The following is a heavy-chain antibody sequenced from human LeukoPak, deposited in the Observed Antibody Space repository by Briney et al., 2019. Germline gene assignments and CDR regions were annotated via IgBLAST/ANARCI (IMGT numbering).Heavy chain of an antibody. V-gene: IGHV2-5*02. J-gene: IGHJ4*02. D-gene: IGHD6-19*01. CDR1: GFSLTTSEVG. CDR3: AHWAGSGLPFDY. Sequence: SGPTLVKPTQTLTLTCTFSGFSLTTSEVGVGWIRQPPGKALEWLALIYWDDDKRYSPSLKSRLTITKDTSKNQVVLTMTNLDPVDTATYYCAHWAGSGLPFDYWGQGTLVTVSS. CDR2: IYWDDDK.